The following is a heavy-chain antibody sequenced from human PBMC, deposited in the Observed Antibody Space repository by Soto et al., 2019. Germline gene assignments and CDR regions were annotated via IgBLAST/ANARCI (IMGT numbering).Heavy chain of an antibody. J-gene: IGHJ4*02. CDR2: GYSSGST. D-gene: IGHD5-18*01. CDR1: GASVSSGTFY. Sequence: QVQLQESGPGLVKPSETLSLTCTVSGASVSSGTFYWTWVRQPPGKGLEWIGYGYSSGSTHYKFYLMCRVSISVATSKNQFSLRLSSMTAADTAIYYCARGRGYSYGPTGYYFDWWGQGTLVTVSS. CDR3: ARGRGYSYGPTGYYFDW. V-gene: IGHV4-61*01.